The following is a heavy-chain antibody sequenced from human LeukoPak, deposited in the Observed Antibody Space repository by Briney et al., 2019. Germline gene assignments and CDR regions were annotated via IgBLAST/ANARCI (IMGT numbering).Heavy chain of an antibody. D-gene: IGHD2-15*01. CDR1: GFTFSSYE. CDR3: AKNSCSGGSCYSGY. V-gene: IGHV3-48*03. Sequence: GGSLRLSCAASGFTFSSYEMNWVRQAPGKGLEWVSYISSSGSTIYYADSVKGRFTISRDNSKNTLYLQMNSLRAEDTAVYYCAKNSCSGGSCYSGYWGQGTLVTVSS. CDR2: ISSSGSTI. J-gene: IGHJ4*02.